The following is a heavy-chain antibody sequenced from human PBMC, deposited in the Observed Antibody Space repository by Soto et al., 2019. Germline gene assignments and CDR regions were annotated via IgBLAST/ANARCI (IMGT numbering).Heavy chain of an antibody. CDR2: ISYSGTT. V-gene: IGHV4-30-4*01. D-gene: IGHD4-17*01. Sequence: PSETLSLTCTVSDGSISSGNYYWSWIRQPPGKGLEWIGFISYSGTTYYNASLWSRASISVDTSKSQFSLDLSSVTAADTAVYYCATMGTPVTGLYYFDYWGQGTLVTVSS. J-gene: IGHJ4*02. CDR1: DGSISSGNYY. CDR3: ATMGTPVTGLYYFDY.